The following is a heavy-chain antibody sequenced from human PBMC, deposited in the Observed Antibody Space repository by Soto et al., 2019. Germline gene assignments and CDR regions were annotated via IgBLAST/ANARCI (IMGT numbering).Heavy chain of an antibody. CDR1: GGSISSGGYY. D-gene: IGHD3-10*01. CDR2: IYYSGST. CDR3: AREDYGSGSYYGFDP. Sequence: QVQLQESGPGLVKPSQTLSLTCTVSGGSISSGGYYWSWIRQHPGKGLEWIGYIYYSGSTYYNPSLPRRVTNSVDASKNQFCLKLSSVTAADTAVYYCAREDYGSGSYYGFDPWGQGTLVTVSS. V-gene: IGHV4-31*03. J-gene: IGHJ5*02.